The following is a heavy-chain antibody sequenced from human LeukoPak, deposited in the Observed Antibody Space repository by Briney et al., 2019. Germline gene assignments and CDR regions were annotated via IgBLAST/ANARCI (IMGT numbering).Heavy chain of an antibody. CDR3: ATSTSGSRTSF. Sequence: GASVKVSCKASGYIFTSHDINWVRQATGQGLEWMGWMNPNSGNTGYAQKFQGRVTMTRDTSVSTAYMELSSLRSEDTAVYYCATSTSGSRTSFWGQGTLVTVSS. CDR1: GYIFTSHD. V-gene: IGHV1-8*01. CDR2: MNPNSGNT. D-gene: IGHD3-10*01. J-gene: IGHJ4*02.